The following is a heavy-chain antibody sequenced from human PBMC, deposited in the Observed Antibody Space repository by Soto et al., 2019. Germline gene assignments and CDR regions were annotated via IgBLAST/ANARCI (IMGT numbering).Heavy chain of an antibody. J-gene: IGHJ4*02. CDR1: GGSISSYY. V-gene: IGHV4-59*01. D-gene: IGHD4-17*01. Sequence: SETLSLTCTVSGGSISSYYGSWIRQPPGKGLEWIGYIYYSGSTNYNPSLKSRVTISVDTSKNQFSLKLSSVTAADTAVYYCARELGSDYSWYFDYWGQGTLVTVSS. CDR2: IYYSGST. CDR3: ARELGSDYSWYFDY.